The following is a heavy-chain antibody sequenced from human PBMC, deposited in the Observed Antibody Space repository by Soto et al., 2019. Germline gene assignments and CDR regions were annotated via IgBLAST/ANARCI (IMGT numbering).Heavy chain of an antibody. CDR1: GFTFSSYA. CDR3: AKDHQVVVLPAALLYDYFDY. CDR2: ISGSGGST. V-gene: IGHV3-23*01. J-gene: IGHJ4*02. D-gene: IGHD2-2*01. Sequence: EVQLLESGGGLVQPGGSLRLSCAASGFTFSSYAMSWVRQAPVKGLEWVSAISGSGGSTYYADSVKGRCTISRDNSKNTLYLQMNILRAEDTAVYYCAKDHQVVVLPAALLYDYFDYWGQGTLVTVSS.